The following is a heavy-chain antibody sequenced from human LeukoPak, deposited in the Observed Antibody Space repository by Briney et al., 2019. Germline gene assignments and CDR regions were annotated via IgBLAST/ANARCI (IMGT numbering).Heavy chain of an antibody. CDR1: GFTFSTSW. V-gene: IGHV3-7*03. CDR2: IKGDGSQS. J-gene: IGHJ4*02. Sequence: PGGSLRLSCAASGFTFSTSWMNWVRQAPGKGLEWVGMIKGDGSQSYYVDSVRGRFTISRDNAKDALYLQMNSLRAEDTAVYYCARDASAFSTGWYYFDHWGQGALVTASS. CDR3: ARDASAFSTGWYYFDH. D-gene: IGHD6-19*01.